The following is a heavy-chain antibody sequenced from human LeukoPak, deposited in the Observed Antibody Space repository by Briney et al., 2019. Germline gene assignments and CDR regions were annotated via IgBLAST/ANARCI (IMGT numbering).Heavy chain of an antibody. J-gene: IGHJ4*02. CDR2: INACNGNT. D-gene: IGHD3-10*01. Sequence: ASVKVSCKASGYTFTSYAMHWVRQAPGQRLEWMGWINACNGNTKYSQKFQGRVTITRDTSASTAYMELSSLRSEDTAVYYCARDDGRGSGSYYWGQGTLVTVSS. V-gene: IGHV1-3*01. CDR1: GYTFTSYA. CDR3: ARDDGRGSGSYY.